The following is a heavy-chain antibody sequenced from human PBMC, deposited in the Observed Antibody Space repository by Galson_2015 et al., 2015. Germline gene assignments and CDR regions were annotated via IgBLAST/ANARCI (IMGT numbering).Heavy chain of an antibody. J-gene: IGHJ6*02. CDR2: IYPGDSDT. Sequence: QSGAEVKKPGESLTISCKGSGYSFTSYWIGWVRQMPGKGLEWMGIIYPGDSDTRYSPSFQGQVTISADKSISTAYLQWSSLKASDTAMYYCARQVKGPTYYYYGMDVWGQGTTVTVSS. CDR1: GYSFTSYW. D-gene: IGHD2-21*01. V-gene: IGHV5-51*01. CDR3: ARQVKGPTYYYYGMDV.